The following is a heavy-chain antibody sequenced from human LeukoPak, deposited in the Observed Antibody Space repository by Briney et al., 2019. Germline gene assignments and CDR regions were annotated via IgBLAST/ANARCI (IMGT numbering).Heavy chain of an antibody. Sequence: PSETLSLTCAVYGGSFSGYYWSWIRQPPGKGLEWIGETNHSGSTNYNPSLKSRVTISVDTSKNQFSLKLSSVTAADTAVYYCARDRKTYYYDSSALLGDYYYGMDVWGQGTTVTVSS. D-gene: IGHD3-22*01. CDR1: GGSFSGYY. CDR3: ARDRKTYYYDSSALLGDYYYGMDV. J-gene: IGHJ6*02. CDR2: TNHSGST. V-gene: IGHV4-34*01.